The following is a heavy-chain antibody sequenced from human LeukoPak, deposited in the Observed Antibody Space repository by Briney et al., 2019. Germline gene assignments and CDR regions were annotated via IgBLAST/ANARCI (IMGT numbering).Heavy chain of an antibody. J-gene: IGHJ4*02. V-gene: IGHV4-61*02. Sequence: SETLSLTCTVSGGTISSSSYFWRWIRQPAGKGLEWIGRIYASGTTNYNPSLKSRVTISIDTSKNQFSLKLYSVAAADTAVYYCARDHTVIASEETWGRGTLVTVSS. D-gene: IGHD3-3*02. CDR2: IYASGTT. CDR3: ARDHTVIASEET. CDR1: GGTISSSSYF.